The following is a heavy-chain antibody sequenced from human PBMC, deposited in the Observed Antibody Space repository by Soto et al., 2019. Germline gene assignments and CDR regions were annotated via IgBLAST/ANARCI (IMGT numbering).Heavy chain of an antibody. D-gene: IGHD2-15*01. Sequence: PSETLSLTCTVSGGSISSYYWSWIRQPPGKGLEWIGYIYYSGSTNYNPSLKSRVTISVDTSKNQFSLKLSSVTAADTAVYYCARGYCSGGSCYPFPGYYYYMDVWGKGTTVTVS. CDR1: GGSISSYY. J-gene: IGHJ6*03. CDR2: IYYSGST. CDR3: ARGYCSGGSCYPFPGYYYYMDV. V-gene: IGHV4-59*08.